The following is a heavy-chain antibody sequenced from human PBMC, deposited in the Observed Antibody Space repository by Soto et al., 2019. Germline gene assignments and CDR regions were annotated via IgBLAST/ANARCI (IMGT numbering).Heavy chain of an antibody. CDR2: ISSSSSTI. V-gene: IGHV3-48*02. Sequence: GGSLRLSCAAPEFTFSSYSMNWVRQAPGKKMEWVSYISSSSSTIYYADSVKGRFTISRDNAKNSLYLQMNSLRDADTAVYYCASDRATSSSIDYWGQGTLVPVSS. J-gene: IGHJ4*02. D-gene: IGHD6-6*01. CDR1: EFTFSSYS. CDR3: ASDRATSSSIDY.